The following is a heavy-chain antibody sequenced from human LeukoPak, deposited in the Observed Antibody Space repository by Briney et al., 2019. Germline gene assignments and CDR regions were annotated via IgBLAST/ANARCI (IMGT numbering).Heavy chain of an antibody. CDR1: GGSISTYD. D-gene: IGHD6-13*01. CDR2: IHYSESS. J-gene: IGHJ4*02. V-gene: IGHV4-59*01. Sequence: SETLSLTCTVSGGSISTYDWNWIRQPPGKGLEWIGYIHYSESSKYNPSLRRRVTISVDTSKNQFSLKLSSVTAADTALYYCARGYSSLLWGQGTLVTVSS. CDR3: ARGYSSLL.